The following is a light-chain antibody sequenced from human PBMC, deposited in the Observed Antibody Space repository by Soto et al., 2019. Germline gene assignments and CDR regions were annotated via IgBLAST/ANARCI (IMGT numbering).Light chain of an antibody. CDR1: QSVNNN. J-gene: IGKJ3*01. Sequence: EIVMTQSPATLSVSPGERATLSCRASQSVNNNLAWYQQKPGQAPRLLIYGASTRDTGIPARFSGSGSGTEFTLTISSLQSEDFAVYFCQQYNNWPPVTFGPGTKVDI. V-gene: IGKV3-15*01. CDR2: GAS. CDR3: QQYNNWPPVT.